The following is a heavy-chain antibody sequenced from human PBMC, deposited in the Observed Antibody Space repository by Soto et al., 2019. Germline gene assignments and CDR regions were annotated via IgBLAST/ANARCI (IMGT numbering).Heavy chain of an antibody. V-gene: IGHV5-51*03. CDR2: IYPGDSDT. CDR1: GYSFTSYW. J-gene: IGHJ6*02. D-gene: IGHD2-15*01. Sequence: PGESLKMSCKGSGYSFTSYWIGWVRQMPGKGLEWMGIIYPGDSDTRYSPSFQGQVTISADKSISTAYLQWSSLKASDTAMYYCARERLGYCSGGSCYHYYYGMDVWGQGTTVTVSS. CDR3: ARERLGYCSGGSCYHYYYGMDV.